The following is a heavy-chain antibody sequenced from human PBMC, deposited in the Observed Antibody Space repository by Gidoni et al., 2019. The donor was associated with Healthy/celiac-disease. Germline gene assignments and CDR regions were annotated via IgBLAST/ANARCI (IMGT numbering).Heavy chain of an antibody. J-gene: IGHJ3*02. V-gene: IGHV4-39*01. CDR3: ARGSLATSSGWYQNDAFDI. CDR1: GGSIRSSSYS. D-gene: IGHD6-19*01. Sequence: QLQLQESGPGLVKPSETLSLTCTVSGGSIRSSSYSWGWIRQPPGKGLEWIGSIDYSGSTYYNPSLKSRVTISVDTSKNQFSLKLSSVTAADTAVYYCARGSLATSSGWYQNDAFDIWGQGTMVTVSS. CDR2: IDYSGST.